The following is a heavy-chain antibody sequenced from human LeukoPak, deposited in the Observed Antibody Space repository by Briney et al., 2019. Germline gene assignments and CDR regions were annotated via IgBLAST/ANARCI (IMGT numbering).Heavy chain of an antibody. CDR1: GFTFSSYA. J-gene: IGHJ4*02. CDR3: AKGTRDDYGDYFYFDY. D-gene: IGHD4-17*01. CDR2: ISGSGGST. Sequence: PGGSLRLSCAASGFTFSSYAMSWVRQAPGKGLEWVSAISGSGGSTYYADSVKGRFTISRDNSKNTLYLQMNSLRAEDTAVYYCAKGTRDDYGDYFYFDYWGQGTLVTVSS. V-gene: IGHV3-23*01.